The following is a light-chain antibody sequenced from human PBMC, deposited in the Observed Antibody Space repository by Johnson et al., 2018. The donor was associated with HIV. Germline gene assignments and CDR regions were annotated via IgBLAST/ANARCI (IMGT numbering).Light chain of an antibody. Sequence: QSVLTQPPSVSAAPGQKVTISCSGSSSNIGNNYVSWYQQLPGTAPKLLIYDNNKRPSGIPDRFSGSKSGTSATLGITGLQTGDEADYYCGTWDSSLSVFSVFGTGTKVTVL. CDR3: GTWDSSLSVFSV. CDR2: DNN. V-gene: IGLV1-51*01. CDR1: SSNIGNNY. J-gene: IGLJ1*01.